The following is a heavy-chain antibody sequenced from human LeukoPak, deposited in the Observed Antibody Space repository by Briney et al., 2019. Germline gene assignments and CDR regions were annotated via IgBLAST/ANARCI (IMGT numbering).Heavy chain of an antibody. D-gene: IGHD6-13*01. CDR1: GGSISTYY. V-gene: IGHV4-59*01. J-gene: IGHJ4*02. CDR3: ARVFGPRIAAAGYYFDY. Sequence: SETLSLTCTVSGGSISTYYWSWIRQPPGKGLEWIGYIYYSGSTNYNPSFKSRVTISVDTSKNQFSLKLSSVTAADTAVYYCARVFGPRIAAAGYYFDYWGQGTLVTVSS. CDR2: IYYSGST.